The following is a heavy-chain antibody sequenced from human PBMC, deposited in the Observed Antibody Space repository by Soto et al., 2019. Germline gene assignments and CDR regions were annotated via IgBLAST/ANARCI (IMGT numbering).Heavy chain of an antibody. CDR2: AISGSGDT. CDR3: ARRHGDYVGYYYYGMDV. CDR1: GFAFSSFA. Sequence: GGSLRLSCAASGFAFSSFAISWVRQAPGKGLEWVSAISGSGDTRYSPSFQGQVTISADKSISTAYLQWSSLKASDTAMYYCARRHGDYVGYYYYGMDVWGQGTTVTVSS. D-gene: IGHD4-17*01. V-gene: IGHV5-51*01. J-gene: IGHJ6*02.